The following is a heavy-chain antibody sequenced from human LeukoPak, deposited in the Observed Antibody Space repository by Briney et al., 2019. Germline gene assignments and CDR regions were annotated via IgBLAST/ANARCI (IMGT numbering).Heavy chain of an antibody. V-gene: IGHV4-34*01. D-gene: IGHD3-22*01. CDR1: GGSFSGYY. Sequence: SETLSLTCAVYGGSFSGYYWSWIRQPPGRGLEWIGEINHSGSTNYNPSLKSRVTISVDTSKNQFSLKLSSVTAADTAVYYCARNNYYDSSGYYLTLDYWGQGTLVTVSS. CDR3: ARNNYYDSSGYYLTLDY. CDR2: INHSGST. J-gene: IGHJ4*02.